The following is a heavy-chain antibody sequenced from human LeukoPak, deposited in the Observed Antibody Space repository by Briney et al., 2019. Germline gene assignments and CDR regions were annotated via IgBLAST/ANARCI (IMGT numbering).Heavy chain of an antibody. CDR1: GYIFSNYG. V-gene: IGHV1-18*01. D-gene: IGHD3-10*01. J-gene: IGHJ4*02. CDR2: ISSGGNT. CDR3: ARDLRIWFGESLFDY. Sequence: ASVKVSCKATGYIFSNYGISWVRQAPGHGLEWMGWISSGGNTNYAPKFQDRATMTTDTSTSTAYMELRSLRSDDTAVYYCARDLRIWFGESLFDYWGQGTLVTVSS.